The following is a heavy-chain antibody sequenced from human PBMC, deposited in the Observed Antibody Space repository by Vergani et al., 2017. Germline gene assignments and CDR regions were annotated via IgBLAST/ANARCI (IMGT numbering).Heavy chain of an antibody. V-gene: IGHV3-30*18. D-gene: IGHD6-19*01. CDR2: ISYDGSDK. Sequence: QVQLVESGGGVVQPGRSLRLSCAASGFTFSSYGMHWVRQAPGKGLEWVAIISYDGSDKYSADSVTGRFTISRDNSKNTLYLQMNSLRAEDTAVYYCANPSSGWPNGAGGFDYWGQGTLVTVSS. CDR1: GFTFSSYG. CDR3: ANPSSGWPNGAGGFDY. J-gene: IGHJ4*02.